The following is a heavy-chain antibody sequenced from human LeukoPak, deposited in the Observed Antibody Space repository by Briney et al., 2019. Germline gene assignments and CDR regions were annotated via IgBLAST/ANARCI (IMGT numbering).Heavy chain of an antibody. CDR2: ISGSGGST. CDR3: AREGRSKYYYDSSGYYYLNWFDP. D-gene: IGHD3-22*01. V-gene: IGHV3-23*01. Sequence: GGSLRLSCAASGFTFSSYAMSWVRQAPGKGLEWVSAISGSGGSTYYADSVKGRFTISRDNSKNTLYLQMNSLRAEDTAVYYCAREGRSKYYYDSSGYYYLNWFDPWGQGTLVTVSS. CDR1: GFTFSSYA. J-gene: IGHJ5*02.